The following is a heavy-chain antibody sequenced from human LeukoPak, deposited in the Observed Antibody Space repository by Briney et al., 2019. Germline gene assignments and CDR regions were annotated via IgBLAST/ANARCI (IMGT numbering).Heavy chain of an antibody. D-gene: IGHD5-12*01. CDR3: AKDRGGYSGYDPDY. V-gene: IGHV3-30*18. CDR1: GFTFSSYG. CDR2: ISYDGSNK. J-gene: IGHJ4*02. Sequence: GSLRLSCAASGFTFSSYGMHWVRQAPGKGLEWVAVISYDGSNKYYADSVKGRFTISRDNSKNTLYLQMNSLRAEDTAVYYCAKDRGGYSGYDPDYWGQGTLVTVSS.